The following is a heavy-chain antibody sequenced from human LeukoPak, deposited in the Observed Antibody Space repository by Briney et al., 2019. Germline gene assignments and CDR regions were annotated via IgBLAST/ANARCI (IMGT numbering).Heavy chain of an antibody. CDR3: AKEGEYCGGDCSHDGFDI. Sequence: PGGSLRLSCAASGFTFSSYGMHWVRQAPGKGLEWVALISYDGSNKYYADSVKGRFTISRDNSKNTLYLQMNSLRAEDTAVYYCAKEGEYCGGDCSHDGFDIWGQGTMVSVSP. CDR2: ISYDGSNK. V-gene: IGHV3-30*18. CDR1: GFTFSSYG. J-gene: IGHJ3*02. D-gene: IGHD2-21*02.